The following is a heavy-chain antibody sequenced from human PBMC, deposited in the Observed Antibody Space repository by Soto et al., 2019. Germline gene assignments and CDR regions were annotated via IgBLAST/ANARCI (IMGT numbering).Heavy chain of an antibody. CDR1: GYSFTSYW. D-gene: IGHD3-22*01. CDR3: ARQIHDSSGYYYVGFDY. CDR2: IDPSDSYT. Sequence: PGESLKISCKGSGYSFTSYWISWVRQMPGKGLEWMGRIDPSDSYTNYSPSFQGHVTISADKSISTAYLQWSSLKASDTAMYYCARQIHDSSGYYYVGFDYWGQGTLVTVS. V-gene: IGHV5-10-1*01. J-gene: IGHJ4*02.